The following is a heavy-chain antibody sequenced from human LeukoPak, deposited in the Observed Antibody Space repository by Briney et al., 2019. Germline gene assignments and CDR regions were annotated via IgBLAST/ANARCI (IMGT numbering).Heavy chain of an antibody. CDR2: INPNSGGT. D-gene: IGHD3-10*01. CDR3: ARNRGLLWFGELLYYFDY. Sequence: ASVKVSCKASGYTFTGYYMHWVRQAPGQGLEWMGWINPNSGGTNYAQKFQGRVTMTRDTSISTAYIELSRLRSDDTAVYYCARNRGLLWFGELLYYFDYWGQGTLVTVSS. V-gene: IGHV1-2*02. CDR1: GYTFTGYY. J-gene: IGHJ4*02.